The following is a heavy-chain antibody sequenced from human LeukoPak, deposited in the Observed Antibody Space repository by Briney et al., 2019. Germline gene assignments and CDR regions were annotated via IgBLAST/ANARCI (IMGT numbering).Heavy chain of an antibody. D-gene: IGHD1-7*01. Sequence: PSQTLSLTCTVSGGSIATCGYYWTCIRQHPGKGLEWIGYIYYTGNTYYNPSLKSRLTISLDTSKNQFSLRLSSVTAADTANYYCARVMTGTTHYNYWGQGTLVTVSS. CDR3: ARVMTGTTHYNY. J-gene: IGHJ4*02. V-gene: IGHV4-31*03. CDR2: IYYTGNT. CDR1: GGSIATCGYY.